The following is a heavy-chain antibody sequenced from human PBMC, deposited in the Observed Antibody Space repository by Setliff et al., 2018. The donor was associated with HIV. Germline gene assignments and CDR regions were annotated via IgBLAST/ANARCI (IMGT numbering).Heavy chain of an antibody. V-gene: IGHV4-59*01. J-gene: IGHJ4*02. D-gene: IGHD3-10*01. CDR1: GGSISSYY. CDR3: ARSLYYHGSGRSYFDY. Sequence: SETLSLTCTVSGGSISSYYWSWIRQPPGKGLEWIGYIYYTGSTNYNPSPKSRVTISVDTSKNQFSLKLSSVTAADTAVYYCARSLYYHGSGRSYFDYWGQGTLVTVS. CDR2: IYYTGST.